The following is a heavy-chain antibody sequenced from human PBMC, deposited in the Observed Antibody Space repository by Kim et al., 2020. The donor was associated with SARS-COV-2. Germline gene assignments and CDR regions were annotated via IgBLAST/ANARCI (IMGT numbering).Heavy chain of an antibody. J-gene: IGHJ5*02. CDR3: AKDILPFGEWGSGWFDP. Sequence: VKGRFTISRANAKNSLYLQMNRLRAEDTALYYCAKDILPFGEWGSGWFDPWGQGTLVTVSS. V-gene: IGHV3-9*01. D-gene: IGHD3-10*01.